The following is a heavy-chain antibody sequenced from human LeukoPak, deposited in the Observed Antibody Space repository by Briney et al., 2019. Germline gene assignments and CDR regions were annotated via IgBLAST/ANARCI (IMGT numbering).Heavy chain of an antibody. J-gene: IGHJ5*02. CDR2: INSDGSWT. CDR1: GNYW. Sequence: GGSLRLSCAASGNYWMHWVRQVPGKGLVWVSHINSDGSWTTSADSVKGRFTVSRDNAENTLYMQLNSLRPEDTAVYYCARYHDYGDYKRWFDPWGQGTLVTVSS. CDR3: ARYHDYGDYKRWFDP. V-gene: IGHV3-74*01. D-gene: IGHD4-17*01.